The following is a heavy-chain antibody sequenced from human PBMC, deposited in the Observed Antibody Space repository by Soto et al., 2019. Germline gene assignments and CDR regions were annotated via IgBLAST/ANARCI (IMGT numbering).Heavy chain of an antibody. CDR2: IIPIFGTA. CDR1: GCTFSSYA. J-gene: IGHJ4*02. V-gene: IGHV1-69*06. Sequence: GASVKVSCKASGCTFSSYAISWVRQAPGQGLEWMGGIIPIFGTANYAQKFQGRVTITAAKSTSTAYMELSSLRSEDTAVYYCARLDITMVRGVNYWGQGTLVTVSS. D-gene: IGHD3-10*01. CDR3: ARLDITMVRGVNY.